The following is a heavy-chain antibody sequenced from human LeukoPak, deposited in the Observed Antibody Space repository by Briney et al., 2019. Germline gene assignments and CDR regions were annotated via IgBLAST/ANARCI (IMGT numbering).Heavy chain of an antibody. J-gene: IGHJ6*03. CDR3: ARDPYSGTYGDTYYYYMDV. CDR2: IKEDGSEI. V-gene: IGHV3-7*01. D-gene: IGHD1-26*01. Sequence: GGSLRLSCAASVFNFSTYWMTWVRQVPGKGLEWVAKIKEDGSEIYYVDAVKGRFSISRDNARNSLYLQMNSLRAEDTAVYYCARDPYSGTYGDTYYYYMDVWGKGTTVTISS. CDR1: VFNFSTYW.